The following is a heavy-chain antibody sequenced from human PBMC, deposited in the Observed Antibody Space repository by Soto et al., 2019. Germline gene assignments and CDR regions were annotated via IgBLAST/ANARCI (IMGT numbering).Heavy chain of an antibody. CDR3: ARDYDYYYDSSGYPSFDP. D-gene: IGHD3-22*01. J-gene: IGHJ5*02. CDR1: GGSMSTNSYN. CDR2: TYYSGST. Sequence: SETLSLTCTVSGGSMSTNSYNWGWIRQPPGKGLEWIGSTYYSGSTYYSPSLKSRVTMATDTSTSTAYMELRSLRSDDTAVYYCARDYDYYYDSSGYPSFDPWGQGTLVTVSS. V-gene: IGHV4-39*02.